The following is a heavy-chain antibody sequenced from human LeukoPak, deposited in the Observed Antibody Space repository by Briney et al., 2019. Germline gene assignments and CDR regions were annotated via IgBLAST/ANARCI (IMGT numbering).Heavy chain of an antibody. V-gene: IGHV4-34*01. Sequence: SETLSLTCAVYGGSFSGYYWSCIRQPPGKGLEWIGEINHRGSTNYNPSLKSRVTISVDTPKNQFSLKLSSVTAADPAVYYCARLGGPTGKKQSFRSRSSSWPKLDWGQGTLVTVSS. CDR2: INHRGST. CDR3: ARLGGPTGKKQSFRSRSSSWPKLD. J-gene: IGHJ4*02. D-gene: IGHD6-13*01. CDR1: GGSFSGYY.